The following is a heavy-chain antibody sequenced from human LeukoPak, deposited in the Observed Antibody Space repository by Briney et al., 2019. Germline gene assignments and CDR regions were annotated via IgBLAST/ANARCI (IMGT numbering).Heavy chain of an antibody. V-gene: IGHV1-58*02. CDR1: GFTFTSSA. D-gene: IGHD3-10*01. Sequence: GTSVKVSCKASGFTFTSSAMQWVRQARGQRLECIGWIVVGSGNTNYAQKFQERVTITRDMSTSTAYMELSSLRSEDTAVYYCARTRVLWFGDVHWDQYYFDYWGQGTLVTVSS. J-gene: IGHJ4*02. CDR2: IVVGSGNT. CDR3: ARTRVLWFGDVHWDQYYFDY.